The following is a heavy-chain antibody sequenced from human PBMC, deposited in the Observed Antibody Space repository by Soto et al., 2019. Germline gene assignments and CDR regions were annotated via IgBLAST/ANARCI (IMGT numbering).Heavy chain of an antibody. CDR3: VKGRQWLVADAFDI. V-gene: IGHV3-64D*06. D-gene: IGHD6-19*01. CDR1: GFTFSSYA. J-gene: IGHJ3*02. CDR2: ISSNWGST. Sequence: QPGGSLRLSCSASGFTFSSYAMHWVRRAPGKGLEYVSAISSNWGSTYYADSVKGRFTISRDNSKNTLYLQMSSLRAEDTAVYYCVKGRQWLVADAFDIWGQGTMVTVSS.